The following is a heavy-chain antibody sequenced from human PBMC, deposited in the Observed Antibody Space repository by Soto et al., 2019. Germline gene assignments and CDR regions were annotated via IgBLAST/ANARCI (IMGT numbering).Heavy chain of an antibody. J-gene: IGHJ4*02. D-gene: IGHD3-9*01. CDR1: GASITNGGYY. CDR3: ARGTVIAISPATGAFDY. Sequence: QVQLQESGPGLVKPSQTLSLTCSVSGASITNGGYYWTWIRQHPGKGLEWIGYFYYSGSTYYNPALESRLTISGDSSSTEISLKVDSVTDADTAVYFWARGTVIAISPATGAFDYWGPGGLVTVSS. V-gene: IGHV4-31*03. CDR2: FYYSGST.